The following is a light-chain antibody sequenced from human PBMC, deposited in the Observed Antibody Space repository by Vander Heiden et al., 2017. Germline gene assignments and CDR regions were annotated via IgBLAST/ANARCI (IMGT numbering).Light chain of an antibody. CDR1: SSNIGAGYD. V-gene: IGLV1-40*01. CDR2: GNS. J-gene: IGLJ2*01. CDR3: QSYDSSRSGSV. Sequence: QSVLTQPPSVSGAPGQRVTISCTGSSSNIGAGYDVRWYHQLPGTAPKLLIYGNSNRPSGVPDRFSGSKSGTSASLAITGLQAEDEADYYCQSYDSSRSGSVFGGGTKLTVL.